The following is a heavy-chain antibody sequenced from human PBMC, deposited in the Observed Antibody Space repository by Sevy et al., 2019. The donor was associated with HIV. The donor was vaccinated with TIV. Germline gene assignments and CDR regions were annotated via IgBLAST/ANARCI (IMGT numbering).Heavy chain of an antibody. V-gene: IGHV3-30*04. D-gene: IGHD3-9*01. CDR1: GFTFSDYV. CDR3: ARDADWSPNY. J-gene: IGHJ4*02. Sequence: GGSLRISCAASGFTFSDYVMHWVRQAPGKGLEWLARISHDTTVKYYADSLKGRFTISRDNSKNTLYLQMNSLRHEDTAVYHCARDADWSPNYWGQGTLVTVSS. CDR2: ISHDTTVK.